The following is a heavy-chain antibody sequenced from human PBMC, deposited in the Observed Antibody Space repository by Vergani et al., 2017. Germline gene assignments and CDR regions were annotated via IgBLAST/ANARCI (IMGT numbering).Heavy chain of an antibody. D-gene: IGHD4-17*01. V-gene: IGHV4-31*01. CDR2: IYYSGST. Sequence: QVQLQESGPGLVKPSQTLSLTCTVSGGSISSGGYYWSWIRQHPGKGLEWIGYIYYSGSTYYNPSLKSLVTISVDKSKNQFSLKLSSVTAADTAVYYCARGKDYGDYVGTSYWFDPWGQGTLVTVSS. CDR1: GGSISSGGYY. J-gene: IGHJ5*02. CDR3: ARGKDYGDYVGTSYWFDP.